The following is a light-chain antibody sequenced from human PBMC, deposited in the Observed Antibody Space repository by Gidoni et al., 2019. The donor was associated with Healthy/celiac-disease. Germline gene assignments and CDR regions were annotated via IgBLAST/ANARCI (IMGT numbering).Light chain of an antibody. CDR3: QQYYSTPYT. J-gene: IGKJ2*01. Sequence: DIVRTQSPDSLAGPLGERATINCKASRSVFYSSNNKNYLAWYQPKPGQPPKLLIYWASTRESGVPDRFSGSGSGTDFPLTISSLQAEDVAVYYCQQYYSTPYTFGQGTKLEIK. V-gene: IGKV4-1*01. CDR2: WAS. CDR1: RSVFYSSNNKNY.